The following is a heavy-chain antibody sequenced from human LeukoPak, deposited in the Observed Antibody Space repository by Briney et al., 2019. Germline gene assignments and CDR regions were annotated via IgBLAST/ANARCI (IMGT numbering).Heavy chain of an antibody. Sequence: ASVKVSCRASGYTFTSYGISWVRQAPGQGLEWMGWISAYNGNTNYAQKLQGRVTMTTDTSTSTAYMELRSLRSDDTAVYYCARVVEVVPAAPGDMRFDPWGQGTLVTVSS. CDR3: ARVVEVVPAAPGDMRFDP. D-gene: IGHD2-2*01. J-gene: IGHJ5*02. V-gene: IGHV1-18*01. CDR1: GYTFTSYG. CDR2: ISAYNGNT.